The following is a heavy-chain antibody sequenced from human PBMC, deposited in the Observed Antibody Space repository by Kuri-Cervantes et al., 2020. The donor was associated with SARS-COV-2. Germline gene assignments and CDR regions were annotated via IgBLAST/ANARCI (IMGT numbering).Heavy chain of an antibody. CDR3: AKDSPEIVVVPAAPLYFDL. D-gene: IGHD2-2*01. Sequence: GGSLRLPCAASGFTFSGSAMHWVRQASGKGLEWVGRIRSKANSYATAYAASVKGRFTISRDDSKNTAYLQMNSLKTEDTAVYYCAKDSPEIVVVPAAPLYFDLWGRGTLVTVSS. V-gene: IGHV3-73*01. CDR1: GFTFSGSA. J-gene: IGHJ2*01. CDR2: IRSKANSYAT.